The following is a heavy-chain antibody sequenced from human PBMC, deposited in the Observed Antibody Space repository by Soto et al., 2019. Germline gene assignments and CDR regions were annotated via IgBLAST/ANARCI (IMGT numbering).Heavy chain of an antibody. CDR1: GYSFTDYW. CDR2: IYPGTSDA. Sequence: GESLKISCKGSGYSFTDYWIGWVRQMPGPGLEWMGIIYPGTSDARYSPSFQGQVTISADKSISTAYLRWSSLKASDTAMYYCAVWFYSDTSGYKGYYFDYWGRGTLVTVSS. V-gene: IGHV5-51*01. CDR3: AVWFYSDTSGYKGYYFDY. D-gene: IGHD3-22*01. J-gene: IGHJ4*02.